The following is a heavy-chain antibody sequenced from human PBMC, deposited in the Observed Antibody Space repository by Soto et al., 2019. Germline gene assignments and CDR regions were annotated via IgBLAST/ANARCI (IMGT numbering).Heavy chain of an antibody. CDR1: GYTFTIYG. D-gene: IGHD3-10*01. J-gene: IGHJ6*03. V-gene: IGHV1-18*01. CDR2: ISAYNNNT. CDR3: ARDLAGYGSGSRHMDV. Sequence: ASVKVSCKASGYTFTIYGITWVRQAPGQGLEWMGWISAYNNNTNYAQNYQGRVNMTKNISTTTVYMELRSLSSDDTAVYYFARDLAGYGSGSRHMDVWGKGTTVTVSS.